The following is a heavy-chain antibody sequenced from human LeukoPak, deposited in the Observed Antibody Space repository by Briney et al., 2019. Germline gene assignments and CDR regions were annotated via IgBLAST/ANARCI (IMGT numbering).Heavy chain of an antibody. J-gene: IGHJ3*02. D-gene: IGHD1-1*01. V-gene: IGHV3-21*01. CDR1: GITFSNYN. CDR3: ARETQLLDAFDI. CDR2: ITSSSSYT. Sequence: GGSLRLSCAAPGITFSNYNMNWVRQAPGKGLEWISSITSSSSYTFYADSVKGRFTISRDNAKNSLYLQMNSLRVEDTAIYYCARETQLLDAFDIWGQGTMVTVSS.